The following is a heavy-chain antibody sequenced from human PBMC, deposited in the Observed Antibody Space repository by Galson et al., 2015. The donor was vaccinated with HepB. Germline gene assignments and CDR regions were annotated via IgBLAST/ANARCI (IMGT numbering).Heavy chain of an antibody. CDR2: ISGSGGST. V-gene: IGHV3-23*01. CDR3: AKAEVAAAGASSYYTDV. J-gene: IGHJ6*03. CDR1: GFTFSSYA. D-gene: IGHD6-13*01. Sequence: SLRLSCAASGFTFSSYAMSWVRQAPGKGLEWVSAISGSGGSTYYADSAKGRFTISRDNSKNTLFLQMNSLRADDTAVYYCAKAEVAAAGASSYYTDVWGKGTTVTVSS.